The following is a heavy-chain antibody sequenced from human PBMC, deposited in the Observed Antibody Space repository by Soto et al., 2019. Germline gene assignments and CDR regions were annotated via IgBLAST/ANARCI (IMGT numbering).Heavy chain of an antibody. J-gene: IGHJ4*02. CDR1: GFTFSSYD. CDR2: IGTAGDT. D-gene: IGHD3-10*01. CDR3: ARANYYGYYFDY. V-gene: IGHV3-13*01. Sequence: EVQLVESGGGLVQPGGSLRLSCAASGFTFSSYDMHWVRQATGKGLEWVSAIGTAGDTYYPGSVKGRFTISRENAKNSLYLQMNSLRAGDTAVYYCARANYYGYYFDYWGQGTLVTVSS.